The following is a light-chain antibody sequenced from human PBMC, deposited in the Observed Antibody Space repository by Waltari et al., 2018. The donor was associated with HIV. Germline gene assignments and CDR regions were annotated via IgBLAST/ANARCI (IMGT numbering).Light chain of an antibody. CDR3: MQALQTKYT. V-gene: IGKV2-28*01. CDR2: LGS. J-gene: IGKJ2*01. CDR1: QSLLHSNGYNY. Sequence: DIVMTQSPLSLPVTPGEPASISCRSSQSLLHSNGYNYLDWYLQKPGQSPQLLIYLGSNRASGVPDRFSGSGSGTDFTLKISRVEAEDVGVYYCMQALQTKYTFGQGTKLEIK.